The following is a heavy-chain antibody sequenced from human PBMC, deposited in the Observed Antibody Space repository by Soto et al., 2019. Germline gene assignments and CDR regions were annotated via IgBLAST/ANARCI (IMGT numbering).Heavy chain of an antibody. CDR3: ARGIATLPVSAFDI. CDR2: IYWSGDE. CDR1: GFSLSTSGVG. V-gene: IGHV2-5*01. J-gene: IGHJ3*02. Sequence: VSGPTLVSPTQTLTLTCSFSGFSLSTSGVGVGWIRQSPGKALEWLALIYWSGDEHYRPSLKSRLSITKDTSKNHVVLIMTDMDNADTATYYCARGIATLPVSAFDIWGQGTMVTDSS. D-gene: IGHD6-6*01.